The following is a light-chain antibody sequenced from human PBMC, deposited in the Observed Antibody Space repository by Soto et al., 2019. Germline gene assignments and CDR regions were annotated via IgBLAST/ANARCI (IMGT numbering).Light chain of an antibody. CDR2: AAS. Sequence: DIQLTQSPSFLSASVGDRVTITCRASQGISSYLAWYQQEPGKAPKLLIYAASTLQSGVPSRFSGSGSGTEFTLTISSLQPEDFATYYCQQLNTYALTFGGGTKVEIK. V-gene: IGKV1-9*01. CDR1: QGISSY. J-gene: IGKJ4*01. CDR3: QQLNTYALT.